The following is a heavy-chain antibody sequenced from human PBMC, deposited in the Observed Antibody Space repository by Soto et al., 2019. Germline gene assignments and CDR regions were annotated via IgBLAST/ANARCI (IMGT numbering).Heavy chain of an antibody. CDR3: ARAKTYYYDSSGYLDY. V-gene: IGHV4-4*02. Sequence: SDTLSLTCAVSGCSISSSNWWSWVRQPPGKGLEWIGEIYHSGSTNYNPSLKSRVTISVDKSKNQFSLKLSSVTAADTAVYYCARAKTYYYDSSGYLDYWGQGTLVTVSA. D-gene: IGHD3-22*01. CDR2: IYHSGST. J-gene: IGHJ4*02. CDR1: GCSISSSNW.